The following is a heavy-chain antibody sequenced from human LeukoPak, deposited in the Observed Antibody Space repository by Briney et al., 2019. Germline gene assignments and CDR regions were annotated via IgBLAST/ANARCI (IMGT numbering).Heavy chain of an antibody. CDR1: GGSINSYY. CDR3: TRRCKDAYTLYCFDY. V-gene: IGHV4-59*01. J-gene: IGHJ4*02. D-gene: IGHD5-24*01. CDR2: MYYSGGT. Sequence: SETLTLTCTVSGGSINSYYWTWIRQPPGKGLEWIGHMYYSGGTNYNPSLKSRVTISVDTSKNQFSLKLSSVTAADTAVYYCTRRCKDAYTLYCFDYWGQGTLVTVSS.